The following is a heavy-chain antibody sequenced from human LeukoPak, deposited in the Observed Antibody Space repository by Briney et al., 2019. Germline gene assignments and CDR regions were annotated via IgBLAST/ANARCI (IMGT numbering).Heavy chain of an antibody. V-gene: IGHV4-59*01. CDR2: IYYSGST. Sequence: SETLSLTCTVSGGSISSYYWSWIRQPPGKGLEWIGYIYYSGSTNYNPSLKSRVTISVDTSKNQFSLKLSSVTAADTAVYYCSRDYSSGWYWFDPWGQGTLVTVSS. J-gene: IGHJ5*02. CDR1: GGSISSYY. CDR3: SRDYSSGWYWFDP. D-gene: IGHD6-19*01.